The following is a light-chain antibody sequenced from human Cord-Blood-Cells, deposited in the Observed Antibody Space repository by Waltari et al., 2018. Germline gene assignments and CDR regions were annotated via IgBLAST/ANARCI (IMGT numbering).Light chain of an antibody. CDR2: QDS. CDR1: KLGDKY. CDR3: QAWDSSTRV. J-gene: IGLJ3*02. V-gene: IGLV3-1*01. Sequence: SYELPQPPSVSVSPGQTASITSSGDKLGDKYACWYQQKPGQSPVLVIYQDSKRPSGIPERFSGSNSGNTATLTISGTQAMDEADYYCQAWDSSTRVFGGGTKLTVL.